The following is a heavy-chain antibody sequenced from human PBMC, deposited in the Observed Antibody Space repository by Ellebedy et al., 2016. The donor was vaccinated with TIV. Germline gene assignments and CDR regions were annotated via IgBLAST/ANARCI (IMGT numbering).Heavy chain of an antibody. V-gene: IGHV3-23*01. J-gene: IGHJ4*02. CDR3: AKGYISPFDY. D-gene: IGHD2-2*02. CDR1: GFTFSSYA. CDR2: ISGSGGNT. Sequence: PGGSLRLSCAASGFTFSSYAMSWVRQAPGKGLQWVPAISGSGGNTYYADSVKGRFTISRDNSKNTFYLHMNSLRAEDTAVYYCAKGYISPFDYWGQGTLVTVSS.